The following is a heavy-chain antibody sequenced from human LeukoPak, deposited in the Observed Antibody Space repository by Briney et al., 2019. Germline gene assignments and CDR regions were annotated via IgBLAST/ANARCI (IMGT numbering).Heavy chain of an antibody. CDR2: ITNSGRST. V-gene: IGHV3-11*04. J-gene: IGHJ4*02. CDR1: GFSFSNYF. D-gene: IGHD1-26*01. CDR3: AREASGNYHVFDS. Sequence: GGALRLSCEASGFSFSNYFMSWIRQAPGKGVELVSYITNSGRSTNHADAVKGRFTISKDNAKTSVYLNRTDLRVEDTAVYYCAREASGNYHVFDSWGQGTLVTVSS.